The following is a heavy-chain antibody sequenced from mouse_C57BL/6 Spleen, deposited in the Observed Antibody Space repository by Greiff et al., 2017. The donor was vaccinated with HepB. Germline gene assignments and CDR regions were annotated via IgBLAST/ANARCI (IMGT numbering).Heavy chain of an antibody. J-gene: IGHJ1*03. CDR2: ISYSGST. CDR1: GYSITSGYD. V-gene: IGHV3-1*01. Sequence: DVMLVESGPGMVKPSQSLSLTCTVTGYSITSGYDWHWIRHFPGNKLEWMGYISYSGSTNYNPSLKSRISITHDTSKNHFFLKLNSVTTEDTATYYCAREGNRYFDVWGTGTTVTVSS. CDR3: AREGNRYFDV.